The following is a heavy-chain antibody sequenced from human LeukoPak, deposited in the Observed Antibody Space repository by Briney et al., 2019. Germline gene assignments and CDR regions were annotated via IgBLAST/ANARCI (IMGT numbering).Heavy chain of an antibody. CDR1: GGSISSSSYY. D-gene: IGHD5-18*01. CDR3: ARDHYSSGDTFDY. CDR2: IYYSGST. J-gene: IGHJ4*02. V-gene: IGHV4-39*07. Sequence: SETLSLTCTVSGGSISSSSYYWGWIRQPPGKGLEWIGSIYYSGSTYYNPSLKSRVTISVDTSKNQFSLKLSSVTAADTAVYYCARDHYSSGDTFDYWGQGTLVTVSS.